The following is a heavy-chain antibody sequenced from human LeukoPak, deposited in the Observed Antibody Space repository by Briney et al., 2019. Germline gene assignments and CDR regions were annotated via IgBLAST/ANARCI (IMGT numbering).Heavy chain of an antibody. CDR3: ARAYYAFDI. D-gene: IGHD2-21*01. Sequence: GGSLRLSCAASGFIFTGYFMSWVRQAPGKGLEWVASIKHDGSEKYYVDSVKGRFTISRDNAKNSVYLQMNSLRAEDTAVYYCARAYYAFDIWGQGTMVTVSS. CDR1: GFIFTGYF. CDR2: IKHDGSEK. J-gene: IGHJ3*02. V-gene: IGHV3-7*03.